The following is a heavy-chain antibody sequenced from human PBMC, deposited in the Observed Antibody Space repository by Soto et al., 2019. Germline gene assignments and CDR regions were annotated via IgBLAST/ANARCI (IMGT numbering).Heavy chain of an antibody. V-gene: IGHV3-21*02. Sequence: EVQLVESGGGLVKPGGSLRLSCAASGFTFSSYTMNWVRQAPGRGLEWAPCLSSSEDYIYYANSVKGRFTISRENAKNSLYLQMNCLRGEDTAVYYCARDLSTVTYERDSWGQGTLFTVSS. CDR2: LSSSEDYI. D-gene: IGHD4-17*01. CDR3: ARDLSTVTYERDS. J-gene: IGHJ4*02. CDR1: GFTFSSYT.